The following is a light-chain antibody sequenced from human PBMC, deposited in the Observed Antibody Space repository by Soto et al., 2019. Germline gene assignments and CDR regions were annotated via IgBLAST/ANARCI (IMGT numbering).Light chain of an antibody. Sequence: IVLTQSPVTLAVSPGERAVLSCRASQSVSTSLAWYQHKPGQTPRLFIYDASKRAPGIPARFSGSGSGTDFTLTLSSLEPEDFAVYYCEVRDVWPSFGQGTKVEIK. CDR1: QSVSTS. J-gene: IGKJ1*01. CDR3: EVRDVWPS. CDR2: DAS. V-gene: IGKV3-11*01.